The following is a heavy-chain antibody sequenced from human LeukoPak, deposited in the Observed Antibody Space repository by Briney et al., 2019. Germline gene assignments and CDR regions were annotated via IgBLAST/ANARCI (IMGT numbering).Heavy chain of an antibody. V-gene: IGHV1-18*01. CDR3: ARATGYSSSWYANWFDP. D-gene: IGHD6-13*01. Sequence: ASVKVSCKASGYTFTSYGISWVRQAPGQGLEWMGWISAYNGNTNYAQKLQGRVTMTTDTSTSTAYMELRSLRSDDTAVYYCARATGYSSSWYANWFDPWGQGTLVTVSS. J-gene: IGHJ5*02. CDR2: ISAYNGNT. CDR1: GYTFTSYG.